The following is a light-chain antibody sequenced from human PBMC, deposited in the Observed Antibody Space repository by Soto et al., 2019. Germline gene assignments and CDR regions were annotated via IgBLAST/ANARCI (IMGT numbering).Light chain of an antibody. V-gene: IGKV2-28*01. CDR1: QSLLHSNGYNY. CDR3: MQALQTPYT. CDR2: LGS. J-gene: IGKJ2*01. Sequence: DIVMTLSPLSLPVTPGEPASISCRSSQSLLHSNGYNYLDWYLQKPGQSPQLLIYLGSTRASGLPDRFSGSGSGTDFTLKISRVEAEDVGVYYCMQALQTPYTFGQGTKLEIK.